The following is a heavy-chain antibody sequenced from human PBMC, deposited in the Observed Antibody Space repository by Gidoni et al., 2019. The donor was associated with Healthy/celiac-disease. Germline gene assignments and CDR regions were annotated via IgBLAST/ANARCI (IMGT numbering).Heavy chain of an antibody. J-gene: IGHJ5*02. CDR1: GFTFSSYA. V-gene: IGHV3-30*04. D-gene: IGHD1-20*01. CDR2: ISYDGSNK. CDR3: ARASIPYNFVVWFDP. Sequence: QVQLVESGGGVVQPGRSLRLSCAASGFTFSSYAMHWVRQAPGKGLEWVAVISYDGSNKYYADSVKGRFTISRDNSKNTLYLQMNSLRAEDTAVYYCARASIPYNFVVWFDPWGQGTLVTVSS.